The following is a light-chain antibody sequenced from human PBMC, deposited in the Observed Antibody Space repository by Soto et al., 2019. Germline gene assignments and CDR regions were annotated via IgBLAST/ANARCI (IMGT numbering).Light chain of an antibody. CDR3: SSYTTSSTVV. CDR2: EVS. CDR1: SSDVGGYNF. Sequence: QSALTQPASVFGSPGQSITFSCTGTSSDVGGYNFVSWYQQHPGKAPKLMIYEVSSRPSGVSNRFSGSKSGNTASLTISGHQPEDEADYYCSSYTTSSTVVFGTGTKVPVL. J-gene: IGLJ1*01. V-gene: IGLV2-14*03.